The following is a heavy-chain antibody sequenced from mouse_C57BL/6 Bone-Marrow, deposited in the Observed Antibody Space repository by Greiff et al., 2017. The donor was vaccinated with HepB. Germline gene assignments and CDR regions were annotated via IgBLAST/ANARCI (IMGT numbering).Heavy chain of an antibody. Sequence: VQLQQSGAELVRPGASVKLSCTASGFNIKDDYMHWVKQRPEQGLEWIGWIDPENGDTEYASKFQGKANITADTSSNTAYLQLSSLTSEDTAVYYCTTPYDGYYYFDYWGQGTTLTVSS. CDR2: IDPENGDT. CDR3: TTPYDGYYYFDY. CDR1: GFNIKDDY. V-gene: IGHV14-4*01. D-gene: IGHD2-3*01. J-gene: IGHJ2*01.